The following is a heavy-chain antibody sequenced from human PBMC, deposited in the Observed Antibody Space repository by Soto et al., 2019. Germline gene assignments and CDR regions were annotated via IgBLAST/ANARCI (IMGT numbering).Heavy chain of an antibody. D-gene: IGHD3-3*01. CDR2: IWYDGSNK. CDR1: GFTFSSYG. Sequence: GGSLRLSCAASGFTFSSYGMHWVRQAPGKGLEWVAVIWYDGSNKYYADSVKGRFTISRDNSKNTLYLQMNSLRAEDTAVYYCARVQGYYDFWSGYSIIPGYYYYGMDVWGQGTTVTVSS. J-gene: IGHJ6*02. CDR3: ARVQGYYDFWSGYSIIPGYYYYGMDV. V-gene: IGHV3-33*01.